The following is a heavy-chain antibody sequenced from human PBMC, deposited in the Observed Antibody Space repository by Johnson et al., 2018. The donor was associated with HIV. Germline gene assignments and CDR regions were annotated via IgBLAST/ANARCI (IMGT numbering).Heavy chain of an antibody. CDR1: GFTFSSYA. Sequence: VQLLESGGGLVQPGRSLRLSCAASGFTFSSYAMHWVRQAPGKGLEWVAVISYDGSNKYYADSVKGRFTISRDNSKNTLYLQMNSLRAEDTAVYYCAKDSGDPAHAFDIWGQGTMVTVSS. CDR2: ISYDGSNK. D-gene: IGHD2-21*01. V-gene: IGHV3-30-3*01. J-gene: IGHJ3*02. CDR3: AKDSGDPAHAFDI.